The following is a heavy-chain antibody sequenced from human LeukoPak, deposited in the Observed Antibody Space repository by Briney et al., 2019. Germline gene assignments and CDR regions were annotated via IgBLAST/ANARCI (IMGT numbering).Heavy chain of an antibody. D-gene: IGHD6-19*01. Sequence: GGSLRLSCAASGFTFSSYGLSWVRQAPGKGLEWVSGITGSGDSTFYADSVKGRFTISRDNSKNTLYLQMNSLRAEDTAVYYCARVGSGWHQIDYWGQGTLVTVSS. J-gene: IGHJ4*02. CDR2: ITGSGDST. V-gene: IGHV3-23*01. CDR1: GFTFSSYG. CDR3: ARVGSGWHQIDY.